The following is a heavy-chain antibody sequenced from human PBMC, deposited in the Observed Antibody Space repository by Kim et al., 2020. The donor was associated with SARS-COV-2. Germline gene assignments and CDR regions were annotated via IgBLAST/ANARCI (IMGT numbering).Heavy chain of an antibody. CDR2: IYYSGST. V-gene: IGHV4-59*12. J-gene: IGHJ3*02. CDR3: ARGGLVGYCSSTSCSLDAFDI. CDR1: GGSISSYY. D-gene: IGHD2-2*01. Sequence: SETLSLTCTVSGGSISSYYWSWIRQPPGKGLEWIGYIYYSGSTNYNPSLKSRVTISVDTSKNQFSLKLSSVTAADTAVYYCARGGLVGYCSSTSCSLDAFDIWGQGTMVTVSS.